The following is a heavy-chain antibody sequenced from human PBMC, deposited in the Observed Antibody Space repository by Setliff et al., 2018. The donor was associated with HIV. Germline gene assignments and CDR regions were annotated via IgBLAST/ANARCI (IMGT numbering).Heavy chain of an antibody. CDR1: GYTFTSYG. CDR2: ISAYNGNT. J-gene: IGHJ4*02. D-gene: IGHD2-2*01. Sequence: ASVKVSCKASGYTFTSYGISWVRQAPGQGLAWMGWISAYNGNTNYEQKLQGRFTMTTNTSTSTAYMELRSLSSYDTAVYYCARGPPIVVVPAAHLTFDYWGKGTLVTVSS. CDR3: ARGPPIVVVPAAHLTFDY. V-gene: IGHV1-18*01.